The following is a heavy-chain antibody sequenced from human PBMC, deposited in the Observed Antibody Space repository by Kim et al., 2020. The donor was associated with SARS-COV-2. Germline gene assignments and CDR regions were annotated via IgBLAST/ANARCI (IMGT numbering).Heavy chain of an antibody. J-gene: IGHJ3*02. Sequence: ASVKVSCKASGYTFTGYYMHWVRQAPGQGLEWMGWINPNSGGTNYAQKFQGRVTMTRDTSISTAYMELSRLRSDDTAVYYCATLRQDIVVVVAATSDDAFDIWGQGTMVTVSS. CDR2: INPNSGGT. D-gene: IGHD2-15*01. CDR3: ATLRQDIVVVVAATSDDAFDI. V-gene: IGHV1-2*02. CDR1: GYTFTGYY.